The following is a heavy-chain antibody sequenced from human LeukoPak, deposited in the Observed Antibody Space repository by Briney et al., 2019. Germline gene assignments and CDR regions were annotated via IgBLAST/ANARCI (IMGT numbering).Heavy chain of an antibody. J-gene: IGHJ4*02. Sequence: SETLSLTCTVSGGSFSHYYWSWSRQPPGKGLQYLGYMYHTGSANYNPSLNGRVTMSADTSKNQFSLRLSSVTAADTAVYYCARVYYDTSTGHYSLDFWGQGNLVTVSS. V-gene: IGHV4-59*01. CDR2: MYHTGSA. CDR3: ARVYYDTSTGHYSLDF. D-gene: IGHD3-9*01. CDR1: GGSFSHYY.